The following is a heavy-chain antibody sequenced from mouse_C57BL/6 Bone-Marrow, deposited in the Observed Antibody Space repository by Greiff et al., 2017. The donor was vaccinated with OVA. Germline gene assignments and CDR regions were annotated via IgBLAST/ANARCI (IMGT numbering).Heavy chain of an antibody. D-gene: IGHD2-4*01. V-gene: IGHV1-69*01. CDR1: GYTFTSYW. CDR3: AREEIYYDYWYFDV. CDR2: IDPSDSYT. Sequence: VQLQQPGAELVMPGASVKLSCKASGYTFTSYWMHWVKQRPGQGLEWIGEIDPSDSYTNYNQKLKGKSTLTVDKSSSTAYMQLSSLTSEDSAVYYCAREEIYYDYWYFDVWGTGTTVTVSS. J-gene: IGHJ1*03.